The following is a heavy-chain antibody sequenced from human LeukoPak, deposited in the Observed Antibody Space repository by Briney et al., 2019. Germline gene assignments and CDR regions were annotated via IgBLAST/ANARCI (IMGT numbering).Heavy chain of an antibody. CDR3: TMLSHVAGAPKISWFDP. J-gene: IGHJ5*02. D-gene: IGHD1-26*01. CDR2: VYHSGTT. Sequence: SETLSLTCTVSAYSISDGFLWGWIRQPPGKGLEWIASVYHSGTTYYNPSLKSRVTASVDTSKNQFSLRLRSATAADTAVYYYTMLSHVAGAPKISWFDPWGQGTLVTVSS. CDR1: AYSISDGFL. V-gene: IGHV4-38-2*02.